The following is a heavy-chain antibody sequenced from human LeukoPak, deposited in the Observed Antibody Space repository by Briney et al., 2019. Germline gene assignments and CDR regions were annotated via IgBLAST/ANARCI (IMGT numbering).Heavy chain of an antibody. Sequence: PGGSLRLSCAASEFTFDDYAMHWVRQAPGKGLEWVSGISWNSGSIGYADSVKGRFTISRDNAKNSLYLQMNSLRAEDTALYYCTRGYYYDSSGYYWDPAFDYWGQGTLVTVSS. D-gene: IGHD3-22*01. CDR3: TRGYYYDSSGYYWDPAFDY. J-gene: IGHJ4*02. CDR1: EFTFDDYA. V-gene: IGHV3-9*01. CDR2: ISWNSGSI.